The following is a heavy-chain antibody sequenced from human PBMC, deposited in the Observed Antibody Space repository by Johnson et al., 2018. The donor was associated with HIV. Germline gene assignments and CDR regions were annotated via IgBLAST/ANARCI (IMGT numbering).Heavy chain of an antibody. J-gene: IGHJ3*02. CDR2: IKQDGSEK. Sequence: MLLVESGGGVVQPGRSLRLSCAASGFTFSSYAMSWVRQAPGKGLEWVANIKQDGSEKYYVDSVKGRFTISRDNAKNSLYLQMNSLRAEATAVYYCAQEGPLTVTTVMDAFDIWGQGTMVTVSS. CDR3: AQEGPLTVTTVMDAFDI. D-gene: IGHD4-17*01. V-gene: IGHV3-7*05. CDR1: GFTFSSYA.